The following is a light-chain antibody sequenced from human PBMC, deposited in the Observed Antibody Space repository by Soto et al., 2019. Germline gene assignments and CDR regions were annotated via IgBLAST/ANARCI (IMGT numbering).Light chain of an antibody. CDR3: QQSYGTPLT. J-gene: IGKJ4*01. CDR1: QSISNY. V-gene: IGKV1-39*01. CDR2: AAS. Sequence: DMEMTQSPSSLSASVGDRVTITCRASQSISNYLTWYQHKPGKVPKLLIYAASSLQSGVPTRFSGSGSWTDFTLTINSLQPEDFATYYCQQSYGTPLTFGGGTKIEIK.